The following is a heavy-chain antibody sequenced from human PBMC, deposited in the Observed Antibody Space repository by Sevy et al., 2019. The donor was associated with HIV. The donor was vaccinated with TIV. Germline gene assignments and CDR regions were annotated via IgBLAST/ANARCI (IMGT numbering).Heavy chain of an antibody. CDR2: IYYSGST. CDR3: ATSSTWIQLWLAAFDI. V-gene: IGHV4-59*01. Sequence: SETLSLTCTVSGGSISSYYWSWIRQPPGKGLEWIGYIYYSGSTNYNPYPKSRVTISVDTSKNQFSLKLSSVTAAETAGEYGATSSTWIQLWLAAFDIWGQGTMVTVSS. D-gene: IGHD5-18*01. CDR1: GGSISSYY. J-gene: IGHJ3*02.